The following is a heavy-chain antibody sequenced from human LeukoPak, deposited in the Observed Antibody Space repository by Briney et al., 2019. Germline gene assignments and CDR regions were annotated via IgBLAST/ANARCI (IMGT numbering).Heavy chain of an antibody. D-gene: IGHD5-24*01. Sequence: SETLSHTCAVYGGPFSDYYWSWIRQPPGKGLEWIGKINHSGSTNYSPSLKSRVTISIDTSKNQFSLKLNSMTAADTAVYYCARGEGARDGYNYAGPFYFDYWGHGTLVTVSS. V-gene: IGHV4-34*01. J-gene: IGHJ4*01. CDR1: GGPFSDYY. CDR2: INHSGST. CDR3: ARGEGARDGYNYAGPFYFDY.